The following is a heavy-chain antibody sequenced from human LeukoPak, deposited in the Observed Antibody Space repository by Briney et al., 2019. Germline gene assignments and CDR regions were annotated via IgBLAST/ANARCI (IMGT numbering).Heavy chain of an antibody. V-gene: IGHV1-2*02. CDR1: GYTFTAYY. D-gene: IGHD1-1*01. CDR3: ARDRTGANHMDV. CDR2: INSNSGAT. Sequence: GASVKVSCKASGYTFTAYYLHWVRQAPGQGLEWMGWINSNSGATRYAQKFQDRVTMTRDTSITTAFMDLSSVTSGDTAVYYCARDRTGANHMDVWGQGTTVTVSS. J-gene: IGHJ6*02.